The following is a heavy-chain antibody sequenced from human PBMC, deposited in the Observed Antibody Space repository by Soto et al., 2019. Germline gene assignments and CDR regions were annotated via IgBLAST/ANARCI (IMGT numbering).Heavy chain of an antibody. D-gene: IGHD4-17*01. Sequence: GASVKVSCKASGGTFSSYAISWVRQAPGQRLEWMGWINAGNGNTKYSQKFQGRVTITRDTSASTAYMELSSLRSEDTAVYYCAAGDPETFDYWGQGTLVTVSS. CDR3: AAGDPETFDY. CDR2: INAGNGNT. J-gene: IGHJ4*02. CDR1: GGTFSSYA. V-gene: IGHV1-3*01.